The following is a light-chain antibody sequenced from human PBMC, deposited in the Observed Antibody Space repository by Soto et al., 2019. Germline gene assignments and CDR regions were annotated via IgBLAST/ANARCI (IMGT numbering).Light chain of an antibody. V-gene: IGKV1-39*01. J-gene: IGKJ1*01. CDR2: AAY. Sequence: DIQMTQSPLSLSASVGDRVIISCRTSQTIHNFLNWYQQKPGEAPKLLIYAAYTLQSGVPSRFSGGAFGTDFTLTISSLQPEDFATYYCQQSYSTPRTFGQGTKVDIK. CDR1: QTIHNF. CDR3: QQSYSTPRT.